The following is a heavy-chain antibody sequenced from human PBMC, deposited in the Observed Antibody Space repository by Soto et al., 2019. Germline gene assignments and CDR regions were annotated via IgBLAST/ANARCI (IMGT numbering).Heavy chain of an antibody. Sequence: GGSLRLSCAASGFTFSSYAMSWVRQAPGKGLEWVSAISGSGGSTYYADSVKGRFTISRDNSKNTLYLQMNSLRAEDTAVYYCANRKGGELSSPIDYWGQGTLVTVSS. CDR2: ISGSGGST. CDR3: ANRKGGELSSPIDY. CDR1: GFTFSSYA. D-gene: IGHD3-16*02. J-gene: IGHJ4*02. V-gene: IGHV3-23*01.